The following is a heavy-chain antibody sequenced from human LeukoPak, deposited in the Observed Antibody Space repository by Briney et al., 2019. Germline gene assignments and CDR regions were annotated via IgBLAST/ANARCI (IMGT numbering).Heavy chain of an antibody. Sequence: GGSLRLSCVASGFIVRSNFMSWVRQAPGKGLEWVSIIYSDDKTSYADSVRGRFTIPRDISNNTLYLQMTSLRVEDTGIYHCARDGNRGFSGYDPFEDWGQGTLVTVSS. V-gene: IGHV3-66*01. CDR1: GFIVRSNF. J-gene: IGHJ4*02. D-gene: IGHD5-12*01. CDR3: ARDGNRGFSGYDPFED. CDR2: IYSDDKT.